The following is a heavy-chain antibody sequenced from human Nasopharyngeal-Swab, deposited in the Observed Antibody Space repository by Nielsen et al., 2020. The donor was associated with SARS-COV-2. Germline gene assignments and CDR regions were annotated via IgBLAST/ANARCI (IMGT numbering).Heavy chain of an antibody. Sequence: GESLKISCKGSGYSFTSYWIGWVRQMPGKGLEWMGIIYPGDSDTRYSPSFQGQVTISADKSISTAYPQWSSLKASDTAMYYCASNLAVAGTEDYGMDVWGQGTTVTVSS. CDR1: GYSFTSYW. D-gene: IGHD6-19*01. CDR2: IYPGDSDT. V-gene: IGHV5-51*01. CDR3: ASNLAVAGTEDYGMDV. J-gene: IGHJ6*02.